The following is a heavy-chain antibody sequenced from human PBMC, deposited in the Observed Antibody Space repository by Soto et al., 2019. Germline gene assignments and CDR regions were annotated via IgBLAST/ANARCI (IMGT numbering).Heavy chain of an antibody. V-gene: IGHV1-58*01. D-gene: IGHD2-21*01. CDR3: AGARDVSRGGAGFDV. CDR1: GFTFTSSA. J-gene: IGHJ3*01. CDR2: IVVGSGNT. Sequence: SVKVSCKASGFTFTSSAVQWVRQARGQRLEWIGWIVVGSGNTNYAQKFQERVTITRDMSTSTAYMELSSLRSEDTAVYYCAGARDVSRGGAGFDVWGQGTMVTVSS.